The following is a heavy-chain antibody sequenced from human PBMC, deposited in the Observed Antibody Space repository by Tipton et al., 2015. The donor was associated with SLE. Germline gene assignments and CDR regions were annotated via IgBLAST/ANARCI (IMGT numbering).Heavy chain of an antibody. CDR2: IYHSGST. V-gene: IGHV4-34*01. CDR3: ARDGMVRGVINY. J-gene: IGHJ4*02. CDR1: GGSFSGYY. Sequence: TLSLTCAVYGGSFSGYYWSWIRQPPGKGLEWIGSIYHSGSTYYNPSLKSRVTISVDTSKNQFSLKLSSVTAADTAVYYCARDGMVRGVINYWGQGTLVTVSS. D-gene: IGHD3-10*01.